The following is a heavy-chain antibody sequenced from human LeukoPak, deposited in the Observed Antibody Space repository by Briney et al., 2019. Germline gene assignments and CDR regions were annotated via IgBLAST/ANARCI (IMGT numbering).Heavy chain of an antibody. Sequence: ASVKVSCKASGYTFTGYYMHWVRQAPGQGLEWMGWINPNSGGTNYAQKFQGRVTMTRDTSISTAYMELSRLRSDDTAVYYCARAQYSSGWYSLYYYYYGMDVWGQGTTVTVSS. D-gene: IGHD6-19*01. J-gene: IGHJ6*02. V-gene: IGHV1-2*02. CDR3: ARAQYSSGWYSLYYYYYGMDV. CDR2: INPNSGGT. CDR1: GYTFTGYY.